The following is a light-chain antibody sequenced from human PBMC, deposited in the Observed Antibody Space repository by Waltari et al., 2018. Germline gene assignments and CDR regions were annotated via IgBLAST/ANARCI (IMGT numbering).Light chain of an antibody. Sequence: EIVLTQSPGTLSLSPGERATLSCRASQSVGKNLAWYQQKPGQAPRLLIYDASTRATGIPDRFSGSGSGTDFSLTISRLEPEDFAVYYCQKYVSLPATFGQGTNVEIK. CDR1: QSVGKN. CDR2: DAS. J-gene: IGKJ1*01. V-gene: IGKV3-20*01. CDR3: QKYVSLPAT.